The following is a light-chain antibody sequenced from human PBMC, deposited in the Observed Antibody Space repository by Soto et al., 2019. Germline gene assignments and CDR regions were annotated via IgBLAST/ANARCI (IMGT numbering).Light chain of an antibody. J-gene: IGLJ1*01. CDR1: SSDVGAYNY. CDR2: EVT. Sequence: QSVLTQPASVSGSPGQSITISCTGTSSDVGAYNYVSWYQHHPGKVPKLLIYEVTNRPSGVSDRFSGSKSGNTASLTISGLQAEDEADYYCSSHSSSSAYYVFGTGTKVTVL. CDR3: SSHSSSSAYYV. V-gene: IGLV2-14*01.